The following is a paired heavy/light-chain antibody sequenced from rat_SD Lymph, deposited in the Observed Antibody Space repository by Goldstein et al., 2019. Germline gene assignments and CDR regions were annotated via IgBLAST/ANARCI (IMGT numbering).Light chain of an antibody. CDR2: RVS. J-gene: IGKJ1*01. CDR3: LQSTHFPPT. CDR1: QSLVHSDGNTY. V-gene: IGKV1S22*01. Sequence: DVLMTQTPVSLPVSLGGQVSISCRSSQSLVHSDGNTYLHWYLQKPGQSPQLLIYRVSNRFSGVPDRFSGSGSGTDFTLKISRVEPEDLGVYYCLQSTHFPPTFGGGTKLELK.
Heavy chain of an antibody. CDR2: IDPEDDST. V-gene: IGHV1-6*01. CDR3: TTLGVITIAGGYFDY. D-gene: IGHD1-2*01. Sequence: EVQLQQSGAELVRPGTSVKLSCKVSGDTITAYYMHFVKQRPGQGLEWIGRIDPEDDSTKYAEKFKNKATLTADTSSNTAYLKLSSLTSEDTATYFCTTLGVITIAGGYFDYWGQGVMVTVSS. CDR1: GDTITAYY. J-gene: IGHJ2*01.